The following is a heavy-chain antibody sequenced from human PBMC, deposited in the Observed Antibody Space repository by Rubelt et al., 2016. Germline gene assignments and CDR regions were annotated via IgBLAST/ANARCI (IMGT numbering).Heavy chain of an antibody. CDR2: IYYSGST. V-gene: IGHV4-59*01. CDR3: ARVRSSATMAPYYFDY. CDR1: GGSISSYY. J-gene: IGHJ4*02. Sequence: QVQLQESGPGLVKPSETLSLTCTVSGGSISSYYWSWIRQPPGKGLEWIGYIYYSGSTNYNPSLKSRVTISVDTSKNQFPLKLSSVTAADTAVYYCARVRSSATMAPYYFDYWGQGTLVTVSS. D-gene: IGHD6-25*01.